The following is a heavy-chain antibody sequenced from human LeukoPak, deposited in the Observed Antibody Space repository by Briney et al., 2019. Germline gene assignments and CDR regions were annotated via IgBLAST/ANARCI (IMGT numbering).Heavy chain of an antibody. J-gene: IGHJ4*02. CDR2: ISSSGSTI. CDR3: ARIPLGERWLQGGDY. Sequence: GGSLRLPCAASGFTFSSYEMNWVRQAPGKGLEWVSYISSSGSTIYYADSVKGRFTISRDNAKNSLYLQMNSLRAEDTAVYYCARIPLGERWLQGGDYWGQGTLVTVSS. D-gene: IGHD5-24*01. V-gene: IGHV3-48*03. CDR1: GFTFSSYE.